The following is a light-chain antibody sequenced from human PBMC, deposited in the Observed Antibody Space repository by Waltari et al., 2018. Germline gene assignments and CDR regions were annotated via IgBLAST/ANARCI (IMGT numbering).Light chain of an antibody. J-gene: IGKJ3*01. CDR2: AAS. CDR1: QGIGTS. CDR3: QQAGSFPFT. Sequence: DIQMTQSPSSVSTSVGDRVTISCRASQGIGTSLAWYQQKPGNAPQLLIFAASTLQSRVPSRFSGSGSGTDFTLTINGLQPEDFATYYCQQAGSFPFTFGPGTKVDFK. V-gene: IGKV1-12*01.